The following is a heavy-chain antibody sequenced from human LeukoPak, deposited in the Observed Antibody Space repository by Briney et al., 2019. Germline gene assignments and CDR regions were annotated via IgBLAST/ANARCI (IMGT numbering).Heavy chain of an antibody. CDR2: INHSGST. V-gene: IGHV4-34*01. CDR1: GGSFSGYY. CDR3: ASSGIVGAAYFDY. D-gene: IGHD1-26*01. J-gene: IGHJ4*02. Sequence: SSETLSLTCAVYGGSFSGYYWSWIRQPPGKGLEWIGEINHSGSTNYNPSLKSRVTIPVDTSKNQFSLKLSSVTAADTAVYYCASSGIVGAAYFDYWGQGTLVTVSS.